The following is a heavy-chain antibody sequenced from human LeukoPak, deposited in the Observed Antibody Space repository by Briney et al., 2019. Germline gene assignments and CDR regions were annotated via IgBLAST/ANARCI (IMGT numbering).Heavy chain of an antibody. CDR1: GFTFSSYA. Sequence: RGSLRLSCAASGFTFSSYAMSWVRQAPGKGLEWVGRIESKTDSGTTEYAAPVKGRFTISRDDSKNTLYLQMNSLKTEDTAVYYCTRDEGDDYFDNWGQGTLVTVSS. J-gene: IGHJ4*02. D-gene: IGHD3-16*01. CDR3: TRDEGDDYFDN. CDR2: IESKTDSGTT. V-gene: IGHV3-15*04.